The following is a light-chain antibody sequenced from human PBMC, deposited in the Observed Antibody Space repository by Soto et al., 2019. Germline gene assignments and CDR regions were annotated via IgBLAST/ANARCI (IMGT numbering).Light chain of an antibody. CDR3: QQYNNWPPVT. J-gene: IGKJ3*01. CDR1: QSVSSN. Sequence: EIVMTQSPATLSVSPGERATLSCRASQSVSSNLAWYQQKPGQAPRLLIYGASTRATGIPARFSGSGSGTEFTLTVSSLQAEDFAVYYCQQYNNWPPVTFGPGTKVDIK. V-gene: IGKV3-15*01. CDR2: GAS.